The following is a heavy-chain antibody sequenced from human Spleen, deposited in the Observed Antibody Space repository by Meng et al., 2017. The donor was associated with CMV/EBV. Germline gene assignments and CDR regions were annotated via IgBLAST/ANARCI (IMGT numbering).Heavy chain of an antibody. CDR1: GFIFSSFS. V-gene: IGHV3-21*01. D-gene: IGHD4-17*01. J-gene: IGHJ5*02. CDR3: ARDQDGDSTAGGGFDP. CDR2: ISSSSSYI. Sequence: GESLKISCAASGFIFSSFSMNWVRQAPGKGLEWVSSISSSSSYIYYADSLKGRFTISRDNAKNSLYLQMNSLRAEDTAVYYCARDQDGDSTAGGGFDPWGQGTLVTVSS.